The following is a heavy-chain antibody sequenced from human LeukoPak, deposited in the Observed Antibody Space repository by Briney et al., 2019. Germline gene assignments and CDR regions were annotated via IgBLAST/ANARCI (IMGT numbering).Heavy chain of an antibody. V-gene: IGHV3-7*01. Sequence: PGGSLRLSCAASGFTLSNHWMHWVRQAPGRGLEWVANIVPGGGDQYYVDSVKGRFTISSDNAKNSLFLQVNTLRADDTAVYYCVRGGELPSFDYWGQGTLVTVSS. CDR1: GFTLSNHW. J-gene: IGHJ4*02. D-gene: IGHD1-7*01. CDR3: VRGGELPSFDY. CDR2: IVPGGGDQ.